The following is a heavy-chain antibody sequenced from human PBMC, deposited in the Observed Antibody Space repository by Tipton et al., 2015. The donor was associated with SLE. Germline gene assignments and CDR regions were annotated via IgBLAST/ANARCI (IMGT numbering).Heavy chain of an antibody. J-gene: IGHJ3*02. V-gene: IGHV4-59*01. Sequence: TLSLTCTVSGGSIRLYYWSWIRQPPGKGLEWIGYIYYSGSTNYNPSLKSRVTIPVETSKNQFSLKLSSVTAADTAVYYCSKAPGYDFWSDYSQHDAFDIWGQGTMVTVSS. D-gene: IGHD3-3*01. CDR1: GGSIRLYY. CDR2: IYYSGST. CDR3: SKAPGYDFWSDYSQHDAFDI.